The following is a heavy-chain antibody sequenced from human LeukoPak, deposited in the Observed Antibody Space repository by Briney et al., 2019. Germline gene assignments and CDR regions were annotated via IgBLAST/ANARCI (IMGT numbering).Heavy chain of an antibody. CDR1: EFTVSSHY. V-gene: IGHV3-53*01. Sequence: PGGSLRLSCAASEFTVSSHYMSWVRQAPGKGLEWVSVIYTDGSTFYADSVKGRFTISRDNFKNTLYLQMNSLRAEDTAVYYCAITGESSNWFLYFDYWGQGTLVTVSS. CDR2: IYTDGST. CDR3: AITGESSNWFLYFDY. D-gene: IGHD3-16*01. J-gene: IGHJ4*02.